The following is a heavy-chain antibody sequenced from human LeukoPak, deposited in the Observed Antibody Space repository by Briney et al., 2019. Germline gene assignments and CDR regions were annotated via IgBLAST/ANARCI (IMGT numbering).Heavy chain of an antibody. CDR1: GFTFSSYA. D-gene: IGHD5-18*01. Sequence: GGSLRLSCVFSGFTFSSYAMSWVRQAPGKGLEWVSSLSGSGGSTYYADSVKGRFTISRDNSKNTLYMQMNSLRVEDTAVYYCAKDPHTGYSFAYWGQGTLVTVSS. J-gene: IGHJ4*02. V-gene: IGHV3-23*01. CDR3: AKDPHTGYSFAY. CDR2: LSGSGGST.